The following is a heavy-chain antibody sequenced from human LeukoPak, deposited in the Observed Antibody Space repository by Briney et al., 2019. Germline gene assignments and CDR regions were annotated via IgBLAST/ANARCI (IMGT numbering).Heavy chain of an antibody. V-gene: IGHV1-2*06. J-gene: IGHJ4*02. Sequence: ASVKVSCKASGYTFAGYYMHWVRQALGQGLEWMGRINPNSGGTNYAQKFQGRVTMTRDTSISTAYMELSRLRSDDTAVYYCASEKLYCGGDCYPTPFDYWGQGTLVTVSS. CDR3: ASEKLYCGGDCYPTPFDY. D-gene: IGHD2-21*02. CDR1: GYTFAGYY. CDR2: INPNSGGT.